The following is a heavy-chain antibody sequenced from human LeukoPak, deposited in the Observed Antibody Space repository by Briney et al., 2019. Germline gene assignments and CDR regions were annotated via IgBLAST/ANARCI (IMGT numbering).Heavy chain of an antibody. CDR1: GYAFSDYS. CDR2: INSNSGAT. V-gene: IGHV1-2*02. J-gene: IGHJ4*02. D-gene: IGHD2-8*01. Sequence: ASVKVSCKTSGYAFSDYSMHWVRQAPGQGLEWMGWINSNSGATNYAQKFQVRVTMTRDTYVSTDYLELPRLTSDDAAVYYCSTEDKYCTSATCVDYWGQGTLVTVSS. CDR3: STEDKYCTSATCVDY.